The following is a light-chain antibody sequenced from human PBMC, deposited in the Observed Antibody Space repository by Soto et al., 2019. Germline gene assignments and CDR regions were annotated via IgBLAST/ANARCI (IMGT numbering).Light chain of an antibody. CDR3: SSYASSTTPYV. CDR2: EGS. Sequence: QSALTQPASVSGSPGQSITISCTGTSSGVGSYNLVSWYQQHPGKAPKLMIYEGSKRPSGVSNRFSGSKSGNTASLTISGLQAEDEADYYCSSYASSTTPYVFGTGTKLTVL. V-gene: IGLV2-14*02. J-gene: IGLJ1*01. CDR1: SSGVGSYNL.